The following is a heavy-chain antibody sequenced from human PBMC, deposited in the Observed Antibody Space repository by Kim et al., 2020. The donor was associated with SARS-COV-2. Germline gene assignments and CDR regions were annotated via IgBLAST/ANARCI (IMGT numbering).Heavy chain of an antibody. CDR2: IKQDGSEK. Sequence: GGSLRLSCAASGFTFSSYWMSWVRQAPGKGLEWVANIKQDGSEKYYVDSVKGRFTISRDNAKNSLYLQMNSLRAEDTAVYYCARVGGLGGRYFDWSRTYYFDYWGQGTLVTVSS. CDR3: ARVGGLGGRYFDWSRTYYFDY. D-gene: IGHD3-9*01. CDR1: GFTFSSYW. V-gene: IGHV3-7*05. J-gene: IGHJ4*02.